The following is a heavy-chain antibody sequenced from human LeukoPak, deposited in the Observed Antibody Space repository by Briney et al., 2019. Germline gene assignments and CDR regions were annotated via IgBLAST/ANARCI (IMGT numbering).Heavy chain of an antibody. J-gene: IGHJ4*02. D-gene: IGHD3-3*01. CDR1: GFTFSSYS. CDR2: ISSSSSTI. CDR3: ARTYSLRFLEWLPIYFDY. Sequence: GGSLRLSCAASGFTFSSYSMNWVRQAPGKGLEWVSYISSSSSTIYYADSVKGRLTISRDNAKNSLYLQMNSLRAEDTAVYYCARTYSLRFLEWLPIYFDYWGQGTLVTVSS. V-gene: IGHV3-48*01.